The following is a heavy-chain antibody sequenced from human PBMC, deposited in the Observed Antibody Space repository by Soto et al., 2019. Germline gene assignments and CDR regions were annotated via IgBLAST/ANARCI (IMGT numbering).Heavy chain of an antibody. J-gene: IGHJ4*02. CDR3: AKAQGVATIKANFDY. V-gene: IGHV3-23*01. CDR2: ISGGGYTA. CDR1: GLSSRSHA. D-gene: IGHD5-12*01. Sequence: EVQLLESGGGLVRPGGSLTISCVVSGLSSRSHAMYWVRQAPGRGLEWVAGISGGGYTAYYPDSVRGRFIISRDNSKNTVYRQIDNLRVDDTAVYYWAKAQGVATIKANFDYWGQGTLGTVAS.